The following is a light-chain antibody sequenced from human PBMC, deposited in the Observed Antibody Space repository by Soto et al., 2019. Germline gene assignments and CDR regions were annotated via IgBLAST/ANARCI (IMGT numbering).Light chain of an antibody. CDR2: AAS. J-gene: IGKJ1*01. CDR3: QKYNSAPWT. Sequence: DIQMTQSPSSLSASVGDRVTITCRASQGISNYLAWYQQKPGKVPKLLIYAASTLQSGVLSRFSGSGSGTDCTLTISSLQPEDVATYYCQKYNSAPWTFGQGTKVEIK. CDR1: QGISNY. V-gene: IGKV1-27*01.